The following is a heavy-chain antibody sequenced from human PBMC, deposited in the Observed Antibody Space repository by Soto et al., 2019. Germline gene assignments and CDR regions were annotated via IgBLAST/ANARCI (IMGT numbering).Heavy chain of an antibody. V-gene: IGHV3-23*01. J-gene: IGHJ5*02. Sequence: EVQLLESGGGLVQPGGSLRLSCAASGFTFSSYAMSWVRQAPGKGLEWVSAISGSGGSTYYADSVKGRFTISRDNCKNTLYLQMDSLRAEDTAVYYCGCSFLRGAATRGWFDPWGQGTLVTVSS. CDR1: GFTFSSYA. CDR2: ISGSGGST. CDR3: GCSFLRGAATRGWFDP. D-gene: IGHD2-15*01.